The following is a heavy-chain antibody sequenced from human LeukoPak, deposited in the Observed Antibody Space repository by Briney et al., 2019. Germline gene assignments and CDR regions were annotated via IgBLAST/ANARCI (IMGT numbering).Heavy chain of an antibody. D-gene: IGHD3-10*01. CDR1: GFTFSNAW. CDR2: ISGSGTTT. J-gene: IGHJ4*02. Sequence: GGSLRLSCAASGFTFSNAWMSWVRQAPGKGLEWVSTISGSGTTTYYADSVKGRFTVSRDNSKNTLFLQMSSLRAGDTAVYYCAKAGHYGSGSYYSDYWGRGTLVTVSP. CDR3: AKAGHYGSGSYYSDY. V-gene: IGHV3-23*01.